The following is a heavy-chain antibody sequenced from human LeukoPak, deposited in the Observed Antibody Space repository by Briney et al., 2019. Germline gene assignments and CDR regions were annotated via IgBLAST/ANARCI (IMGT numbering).Heavy chain of an antibody. V-gene: IGHV3-33*08. CDR2: IWYDGSNK. Sequence: GGSLRLSCAASGFTFSSYGMHWVRQAPGKGLEWVAVIWYDGSNKYYADSVKGRFTISRDNSKNTLYLQMNSLRAEDTAVYYCARMQGEYCSSTSCYQTPNFDYWGQGTLVTVSS. J-gene: IGHJ4*02. D-gene: IGHD2-2*01. CDR3: ARMQGEYCSSTSCYQTPNFDY. CDR1: GFTFSSYG.